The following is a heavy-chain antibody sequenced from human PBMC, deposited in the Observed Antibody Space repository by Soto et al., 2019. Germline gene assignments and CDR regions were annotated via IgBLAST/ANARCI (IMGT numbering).Heavy chain of an antibody. D-gene: IGHD3-16*02. CDR2: ISGSGGST. V-gene: IGHV3-23*01. J-gene: IGHJ4*02. CDR3: AKDSYYDYIWGSYRLRYFDY. CDR1: GFTFSSYA. Sequence: GGSLRLSCAASGFTFSSYAMSWVRQAPGKGLEWVSAISGSGGSTYYADSVKGRFTISRDNSKNTLYLQMNSLRAEDTAVYYCAKDSYYDYIWGSYRLRYFDYWGQGTLVTVS.